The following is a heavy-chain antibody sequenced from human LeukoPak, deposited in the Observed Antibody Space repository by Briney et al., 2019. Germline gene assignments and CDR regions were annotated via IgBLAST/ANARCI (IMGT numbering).Heavy chain of an antibody. CDR2: IYTSGTT. CDR1: GGSFSGYY. J-gene: IGHJ4*02. V-gene: IGHV4-4*07. Sequence: SETLSLTCAVYGGSFSGYYWSWIRQPAGKGLEWIGRIYTSGTTNYNPSLKSRVTISVDTSKNQFSLQMSSVTAADTAVYYCAREAIYWGQGTLVTVSS. CDR3: AREAIY.